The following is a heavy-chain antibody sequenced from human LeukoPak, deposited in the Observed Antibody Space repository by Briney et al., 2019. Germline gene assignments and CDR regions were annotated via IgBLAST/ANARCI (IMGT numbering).Heavy chain of an antibody. CDR3: ARGGDYYGSGNYPGDY. V-gene: IGHV1-2*06. J-gene: IGHJ4*02. CDR2: INPNSGGT. CDR1: GYTFTGYY. D-gene: IGHD3-10*01. Sequence: ASVKVSCKASGYTFTGYYMHWVRQAPGQGLEWMGRINPNSGGTNYAQKFQGRVTMTRDTSISTAYMELSRLRSDDTAVYYCARGGDYYGSGNYPGDYWGQGTLATVSS.